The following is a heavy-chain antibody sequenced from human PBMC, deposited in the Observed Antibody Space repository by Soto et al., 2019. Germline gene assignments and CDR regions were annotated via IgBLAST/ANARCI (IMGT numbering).Heavy chain of an antibody. Sequence: QVQLVESGGGMVQPGRSLRLSCAASGFTFSIHAMHWVRQAPGKGLEWVAVISYDGSNIYYTDSVKGRFTISRDNSKNTVYMETSSLRAEDSAVYYCARARYCSTPSCYTGGFFWYFDLWGRGTLVSASS. CDR2: ISYDGSNI. CDR1: GFTFSIHA. J-gene: IGHJ2*01. CDR3: ARARYCSTPSCYTGGFFWYFDL. V-gene: IGHV3-30*04. D-gene: IGHD2-2*02.